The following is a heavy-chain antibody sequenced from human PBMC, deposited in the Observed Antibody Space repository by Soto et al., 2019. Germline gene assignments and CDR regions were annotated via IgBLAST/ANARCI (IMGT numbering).Heavy chain of an antibody. CDR2: IIPMFDTA. D-gene: IGHD2-15*01. CDR3: ARGEYGGNAYYGMDV. J-gene: IGHJ6*02. Sequence: QVQLVQSGAEVKKPGSSVKVSCKASGGTFSTYAISWVRQAPGQGLEWMGGIIPMFDTANYAQKVQGRFRITADDSTSTAYMELSNLRSEDTAVYYCARGEYGGNAYYGMDVWGQGTTVTVSS. V-gene: IGHV1-69*12. CDR1: GGTFSTYA.